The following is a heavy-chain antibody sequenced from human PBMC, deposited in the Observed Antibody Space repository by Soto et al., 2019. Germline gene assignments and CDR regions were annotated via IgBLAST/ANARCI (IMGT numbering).Heavy chain of an antibody. CDR3: AGGPTVTYGMDV. Sequence: QVQLVASGGGVVQPGRSLRLSCAASGFTFSSYGMHWVRQAPGKGLEWVAVISYDGSNKYYADSVKGRFTISRDNSKNTLYLQMNSLRAEDTAVYCCAGGPTVTYGMDVWGQGTTVTFSS. J-gene: IGHJ6*02. CDR1: GFTFSSYG. D-gene: IGHD5-12*01. CDR2: ISYDGSNK. V-gene: IGHV3-30*03.